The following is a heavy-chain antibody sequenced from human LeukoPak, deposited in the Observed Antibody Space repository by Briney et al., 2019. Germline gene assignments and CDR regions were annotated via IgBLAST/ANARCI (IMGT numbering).Heavy chain of an antibody. D-gene: IGHD3-22*01. V-gene: IGHV4-39*07. Sequence: PSETLSLTCAVSGASISGSGYYLGWIRQPPGKGLEWIGNIYYSGSTYYNPSLKSRVTISVDTSKNQFSLKLSSVTAADTAVYYCARAGITMIVVGNHDAFDIWGQGTMVTVSS. J-gene: IGHJ3*02. CDR2: IYYSGST. CDR3: ARAGITMIVVGNHDAFDI. CDR1: GASISGSGYY.